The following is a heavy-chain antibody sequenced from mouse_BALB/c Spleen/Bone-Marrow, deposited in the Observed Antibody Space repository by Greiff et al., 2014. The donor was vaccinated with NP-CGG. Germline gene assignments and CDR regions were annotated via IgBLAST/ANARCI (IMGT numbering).Heavy chain of an antibody. CDR2: IDPANGNT. J-gene: IGHJ2*01. CDR1: GFNIKDTY. D-gene: IGHD1-1*01. V-gene: IGHV14-3*02. Sequence: VQLQQSGAELVKPGASVKLSCTASGFNIKDTYMHWVKQGPEQGLEWIGRIDPANGNTKYDPKFQDKATITADTSSNTAYLPLSSLTSEDTAVYYCANYYYGYYFDYWGQGTTLTVSS. CDR3: ANYYYGYYFDY.